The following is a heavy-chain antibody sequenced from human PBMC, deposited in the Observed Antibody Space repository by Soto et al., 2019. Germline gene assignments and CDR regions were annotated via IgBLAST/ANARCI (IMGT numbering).Heavy chain of an antibody. D-gene: IGHD6-19*01. CDR1: GGSINTYY. Sequence: SETLSLTCTVAGGSINTYYWSWIRQPPGKGLEWIGYVDYSGNSDCSRSRKSRVSIAIDTARKQVSLKLNSVTAADTAVHYSGRNWCSEAGRFHFEYWGQGIPVTVSS. V-gene: IGHV4-59*01. CDR2: VDYSGNS. J-gene: IGHJ4*02. CDR3: GRNWCSEAGRFHFEY.